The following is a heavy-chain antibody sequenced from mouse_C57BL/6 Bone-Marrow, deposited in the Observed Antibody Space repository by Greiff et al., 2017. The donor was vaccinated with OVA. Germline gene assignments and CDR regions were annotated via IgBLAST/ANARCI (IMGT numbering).Heavy chain of an antibody. CDR2: IYPRDGST. D-gene: IGHD1-1*01. J-gene: IGHJ3*01. CDR3: ARGNYYGSSYPAWFAY. CDR1: GYTFTDHT. Sequence: VQLQQSDAELVKPGASVKISCKVSGYTFTDHTLHWMQQRPEQGLEWIGYIYPRDGSTKYNEKFKGKATLTAEKSSSTAYMQLNSLTSEDSAVYFCARGNYYGSSYPAWFAYWGQGTLVTVSA. V-gene: IGHV1-78*01.